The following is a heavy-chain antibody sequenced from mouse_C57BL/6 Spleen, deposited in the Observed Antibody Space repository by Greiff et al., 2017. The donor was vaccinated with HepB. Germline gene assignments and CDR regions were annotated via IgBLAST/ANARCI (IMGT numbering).Heavy chain of an antibody. CDR1: GFSLTSYG. Sequence: VKLMESGPGLVQPSQSLSITCTVSGFSLTSYGVHWVRQSPGKGLEWLGVIWSGGSTDYNAAFISRLSISKDNSKSQVFFKMNSLQADDTAIYYCARKDYDYDEESAMDYWGQGTSVTVSS. CDR2: IWSGGST. J-gene: IGHJ4*01. V-gene: IGHV2-2*01. CDR3: ARKDYDYDEESAMDY. D-gene: IGHD2-4*01.